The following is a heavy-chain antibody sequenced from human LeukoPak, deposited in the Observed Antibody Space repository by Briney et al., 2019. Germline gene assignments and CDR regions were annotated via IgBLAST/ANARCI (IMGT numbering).Heavy chain of an antibody. CDR2: INHSGST. D-gene: IGHD4-17*01. CDR1: GGSFSGYY. Sequence: SETLSLTCAVYGGSFSGYYWSWIRQPPGKGLEWIGEINHSGSTNYNPSLKSRGTISVDTSKNQFSLKLSSVTAADTAVYYCARGRRSQRRHDYAVRWYFDLWGRGTLVTVSS. J-gene: IGHJ2*01. CDR3: ARGRRSQRRHDYAVRWYFDL. V-gene: IGHV4-34*01.